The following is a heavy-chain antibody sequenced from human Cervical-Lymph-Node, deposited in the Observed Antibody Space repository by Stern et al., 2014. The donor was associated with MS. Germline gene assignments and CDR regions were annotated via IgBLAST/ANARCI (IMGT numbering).Heavy chain of an antibody. CDR2: IIPMFGTI. CDR1: GGTFTSYA. D-gene: IGHD4-23*01. Sequence: DQLVESGADLKTPGSSVRISCKASGGTFTSYAINWVRQAPGQGPEWMGGIIPMFGTINYAQNFQGRVTISADESTGTAYMELTGLTSEDTAVFYCARDGRGNFFYFDLWGRGTLVTVSS. J-gene: IGHJ2*01. V-gene: IGHV1-69*01. CDR3: ARDGRGNFFYFDL.